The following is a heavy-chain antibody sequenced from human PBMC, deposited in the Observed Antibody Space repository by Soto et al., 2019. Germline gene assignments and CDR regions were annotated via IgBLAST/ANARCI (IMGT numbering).Heavy chain of an antibody. Sequence: QVQLVQSGAEVKKPGSSVKVSCKATGGTFSSYAISWVRQAPGQGLEWMGGIIPIFGTANYAQKFQGRVTITADESTSTAYMELSSLRSEDTAVYYCPRERGYYYGSGSYRLFDYWGQGTLVTVSS. J-gene: IGHJ4*02. CDR2: IIPIFGTA. D-gene: IGHD3-10*01. V-gene: IGHV1-69*01. CDR1: GGTFSSYA. CDR3: PRERGYYYGSGSYRLFDY.